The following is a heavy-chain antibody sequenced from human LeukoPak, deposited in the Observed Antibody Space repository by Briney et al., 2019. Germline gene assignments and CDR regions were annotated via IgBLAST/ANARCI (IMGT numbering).Heavy chain of an antibody. CDR3: ARSYFDY. CDR1: GGSISSGSYY. J-gene: IGHJ4*02. Sequence: PSETLSLTCTVSGGSISSGSYYWSWIRQPPGKGLEWIGRIYSSGSTNYNPSLKSRVTISVDTSKNQFSLKLSSVTAADTAVCYCARSYFDYWGQGTLVTVSS. V-gene: IGHV4-61*02. CDR2: IYSSGST.